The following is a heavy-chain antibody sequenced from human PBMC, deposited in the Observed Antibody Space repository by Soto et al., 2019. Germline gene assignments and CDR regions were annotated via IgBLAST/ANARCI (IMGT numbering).Heavy chain of an antibody. CDR2: ISGSGGST. D-gene: IGHD3-22*01. Sequence: PGGSLRLSCAASGFTFSSYAMSWVRQAPGKGLEWVSAISGSGGSTYYADSVKGRFTISRDNSKNTLYLQMNSLRAADTAVYYCARDRHYDSSGYDYVGYFDLWGRGTLVTVSS. CDR1: GFTFSSYA. CDR3: ARDRHYDSSGYDYVGYFDL. V-gene: IGHV3-23*01. J-gene: IGHJ2*01.